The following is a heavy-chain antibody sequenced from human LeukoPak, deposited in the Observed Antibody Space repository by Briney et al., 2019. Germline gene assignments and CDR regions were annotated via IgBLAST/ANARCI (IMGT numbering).Heavy chain of an antibody. D-gene: IGHD3-9*01. CDR3: ARDRLHYDSLTGYPAD. V-gene: IGHV3-30*03. J-gene: IGHJ4*02. Sequence: GGSLILSCAASGFTFSSYGMHWVRQAPGKGLEWVAAISYDGSNKYYADSVKGRFTVSKDNSKNTLYLQVNSLRAEDTAVYYCARDRLHYDSLTGYPADWGQGTLVTVSS. CDR2: ISYDGSNK. CDR1: GFTFSSYG.